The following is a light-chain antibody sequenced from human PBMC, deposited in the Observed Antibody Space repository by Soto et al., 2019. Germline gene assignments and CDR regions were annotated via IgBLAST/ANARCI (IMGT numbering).Light chain of an antibody. V-gene: IGKV1-5*03. CDR2: KAS. J-gene: IGKJ4*01. CDR1: QSINSW. CDR3: LQYHRLLS. Sequence: DIQMTQSPSTLSASVGDRVTITCRASQSINSWVAWYQQKPGEAPNLLMYKASSIESGVPSRFSGSGSGTEFNLTISSLQPDDFATYYCLQYHRLLSFGGGTKVEIK.